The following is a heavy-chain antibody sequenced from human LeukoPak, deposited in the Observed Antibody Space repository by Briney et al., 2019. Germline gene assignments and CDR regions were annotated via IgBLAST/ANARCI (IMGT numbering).Heavy chain of an antibody. J-gene: IGHJ4*02. CDR3: ARVTPDYGDHFTDY. Sequence: PGGSLRLSCAASGFTFSSYDMTWVRQAPGKGLDWVSYISRSGSTIYYADSVKGRFTISRDNAKNSLYLQMNSLRAEDTAVYYCARVTPDYGDHFTDYWGQGTLVTVSS. V-gene: IGHV3-48*03. D-gene: IGHD4-17*01. CDR1: GFTFSSYD. CDR2: ISRSGSTI.